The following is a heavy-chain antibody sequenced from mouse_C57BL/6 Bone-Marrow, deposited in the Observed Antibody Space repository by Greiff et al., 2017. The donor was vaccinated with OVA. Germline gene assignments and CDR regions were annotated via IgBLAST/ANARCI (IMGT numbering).Heavy chain of an antibody. CDR3: ARRGSNSYYFDY. D-gene: IGHD2-5*01. CDR1: GYTFTDYY. J-gene: IGHJ2*01. V-gene: IGHV1-26*01. Sequence: VQLQQSGPELVKPGASVKISCKASGYTFTDYYMNWVKQSHGKSLEWIGDINPNNGGTSYNQKFKGKATLTVDKSSSTAYMELRSLTSEDSAVYYCARRGSNSYYFDYWGQGTTLTVSS. CDR2: INPNNGGT.